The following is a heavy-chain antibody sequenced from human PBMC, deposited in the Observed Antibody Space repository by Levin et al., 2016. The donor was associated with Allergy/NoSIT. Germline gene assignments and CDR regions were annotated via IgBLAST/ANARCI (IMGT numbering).Heavy chain of an antibody. Sequence: SETLSLTCTVSGGSISSSSYYWGWIRQPPGKGLEWIGSIYYSGSTYYNPSLKSRVTISVDTSKNQFSLKLSSVTAADTAVYYCARHFVGATLFDLWGRGTLVTVSS. CDR1: GGSISSSSYY. CDR3: ARHFVGATLFDL. CDR2: IYYSGST. D-gene: IGHD2-15*01. V-gene: IGHV4-39*01. J-gene: IGHJ2*01.